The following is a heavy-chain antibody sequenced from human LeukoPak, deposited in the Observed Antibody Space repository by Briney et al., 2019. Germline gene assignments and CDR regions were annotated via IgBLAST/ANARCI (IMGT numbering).Heavy chain of an antibody. CDR3: ARDSVSRAAGLGY. D-gene: IGHD6-13*01. CDR1: GGSFSGYY. J-gene: IGHJ4*02. CDR2: INHSGST. Sequence: PSETLSLTCAVYGGSFSGYYWSWIRQPPGEGLEWIGEINHSGSTNYNPSLKGRVTISVDTSKNQFSLKLSSVTAADTAVYYCARDSVSRAAGLGYWGQGTLVTVSS. V-gene: IGHV4-34*01.